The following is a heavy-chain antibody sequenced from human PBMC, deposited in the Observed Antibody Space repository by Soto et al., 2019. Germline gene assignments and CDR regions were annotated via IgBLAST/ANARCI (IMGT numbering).Heavy chain of an antibody. CDR1: GGTFSSYR. CDR2: IVPIYRTA. J-gene: IGHJ4*02. CDR3: TRDSGATLSSS. Sequence: QVQLVQSGAEVKKPGSSVKVSCKASGGTFSSYRINWVRQAPGQGLEWVGGIVPIYRTADYAQKFQGRVTITADESAHTAYMELRSQKPQDTVVYYCTRDSGATLSSSWGQGTLVTVSS. D-gene: IGHD6-13*01. V-gene: IGHV1-69*01.